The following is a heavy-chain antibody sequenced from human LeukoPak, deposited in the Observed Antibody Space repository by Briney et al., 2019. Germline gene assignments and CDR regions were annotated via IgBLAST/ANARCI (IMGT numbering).Heavy chain of an antibody. J-gene: IGHJ4*02. D-gene: IGHD5-12*01. Sequence: GASVKVSCKASGGTFSSYAISWVRQAPGQGLEWMGGIIPIFGTANYAQKFQGRVTITADESTSTAYMELSSLRSEDTAVYYCASSNSGYDTFDYWGQGTLVTVSS. CDR1: GGTFSSYA. CDR2: IIPIFGTA. CDR3: ASSNSGYDTFDY. V-gene: IGHV1-69*13.